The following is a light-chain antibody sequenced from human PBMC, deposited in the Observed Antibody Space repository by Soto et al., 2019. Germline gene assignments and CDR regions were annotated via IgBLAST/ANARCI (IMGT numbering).Light chain of an antibody. Sequence: QSALTQSRSVSGSPGQSITISCSGTISDVGGYKYVSWYQQHPGKAPKLIIYDVSKRPSGVPDRFSGSKSGNTASLTIPGLLAEDEDDYYCCSLEGTRRLLVFGIGTKLTVL. CDR3: CSLEGTRRLLV. CDR1: ISDVGGYKY. CDR2: DVS. J-gene: IGLJ1*01. V-gene: IGLV2-11*01.